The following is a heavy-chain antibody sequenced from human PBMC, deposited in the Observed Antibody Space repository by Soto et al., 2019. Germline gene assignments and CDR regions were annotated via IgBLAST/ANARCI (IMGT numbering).Heavy chain of an antibody. J-gene: IGHJ6*02. D-gene: IGHD6-13*01. CDR1: GYSFTSYW. CDR3: ARHHGSPGSYFGLDV. V-gene: IGHV5-51*01. CDR2: IYPGDSDT. Sequence: GESLKISCKGSGYSFTSYWINWVRQMPGKGLEWMGIIYPGDSDTRYSPSFQGQVTISADKSIDTAYLQWRSLKASDTAVYYCARHHGSPGSYFGLDVWGQGTTVTVSS.